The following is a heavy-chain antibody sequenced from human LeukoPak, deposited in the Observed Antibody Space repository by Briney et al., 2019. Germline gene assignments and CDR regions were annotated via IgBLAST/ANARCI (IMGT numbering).Heavy chain of an antibody. CDR1: GFTFSSYG. CDR3: AKATRYSSGWYHYYYYGMDV. J-gene: IGHJ6*02. CDR2: ISYDGSNK. D-gene: IGHD6-19*01. V-gene: IGHV3-30*18. Sequence: PGRSLRLSCAASGFTFSSYGMHWVRQAPGKGLEWVAVISYDGSNKYYADSVKGRFTISRDNSKNTLYLQMNSLRAEDTAVYYCAKATRYSSGWYHYYYYGMDVWGQGTRSPSP.